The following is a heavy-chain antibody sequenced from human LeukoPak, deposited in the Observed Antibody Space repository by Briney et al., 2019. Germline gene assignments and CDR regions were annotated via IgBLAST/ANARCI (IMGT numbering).Heavy chain of an antibody. Sequence: ASVKVSCKASGYSFSSYEINWVRQATGQGLEWMGWMKPNSGNTEYAQKFQGRVTMSRNTSINTAYMELSSLRSEDTAVYYCAILEFGRNDYWGQGTLVTVSS. CDR3: AILEFGRNDY. D-gene: IGHD3-3*01. J-gene: IGHJ4*02. V-gene: IGHV1-8*01. CDR1: GYSFSSYE. CDR2: MKPNSGNT.